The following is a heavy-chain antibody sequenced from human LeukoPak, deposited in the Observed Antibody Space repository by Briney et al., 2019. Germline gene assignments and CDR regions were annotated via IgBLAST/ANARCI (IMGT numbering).Heavy chain of an antibody. CDR1: GYTFTSYW. V-gene: IGHV5-51*01. Sequence: GESLKISCKGSGYTFTSYWIGWVCQMPGKGLEWMGIIYPDDSDTRYSPSFRGQVTMSVDTSINTAYLQWSSLKASDTAMYFCTRHQMLSWFDPWGQGTLVTVSS. CDR3: TRHQMLSWFDP. CDR2: IYPDDSDT. J-gene: IGHJ5*02. D-gene: IGHD3-16*02.